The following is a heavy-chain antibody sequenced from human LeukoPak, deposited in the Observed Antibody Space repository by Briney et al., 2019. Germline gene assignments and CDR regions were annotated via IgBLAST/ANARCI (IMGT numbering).Heavy chain of an antibody. CDR3: AKGAYCGGDCYTSSVFDY. CDR1: GFTFSSYV. D-gene: IGHD2-21*02. V-gene: IGHV3-23*01. CDR2: ISGSGGST. Sequence: GGSLRLSCAASGFTFSSYVMNWVRQAPGKGLEWVSAISGSGGSTYYADSVKGRFTISRDNSKNTLYLQMNSLRAEDTAVYYCAKGAYCGGDCYTSSVFDYWGQGTLVTVSS. J-gene: IGHJ4*02.